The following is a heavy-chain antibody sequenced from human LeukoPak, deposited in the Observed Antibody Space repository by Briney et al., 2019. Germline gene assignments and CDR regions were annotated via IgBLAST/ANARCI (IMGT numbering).Heavy chain of an antibody. V-gene: IGHV3-7*01. CDR3: ARGRGMGY. D-gene: IGHD3-16*01. CDR2: IKEDGSEK. Sequence: GGSLRLACAASGFTFSSYWMTWVRQAPGKGLEWLANIKEDGSEKYYVDSVKGRFTISRDNAKNSLYLQMNSLRAEDTAVYYCARGRGMGYWGQGTLVTVSS. J-gene: IGHJ4*02. CDR1: GFTFSSYW.